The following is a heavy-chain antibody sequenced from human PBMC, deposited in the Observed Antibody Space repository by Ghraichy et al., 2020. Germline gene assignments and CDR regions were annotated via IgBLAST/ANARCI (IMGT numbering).Heavy chain of an antibody. V-gene: IGHV3-33*01. CDR2: IWYDGSNQ. CDR1: GFTFSSYG. CDR3: ARDRHLYSGYDFIRYGMDV. D-gene: IGHD5-12*01. J-gene: IGHJ6*02. Sequence: LSLTCAASGFTFSSYGMHWVRQAPGKGLEWVALIWYDGSNQYYADSVKGRFTISRDNSKNTLYLQMNSLRAEDTAVYYCARDRHLYSGYDFIRYGMDVWGQGTTVTVSS.